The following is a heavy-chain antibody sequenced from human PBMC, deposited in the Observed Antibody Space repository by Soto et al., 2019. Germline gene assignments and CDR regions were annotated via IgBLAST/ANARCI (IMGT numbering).Heavy chain of an antibody. V-gene: IGHV3-48*01. CDR2: ISSSSSTI. CDR3: ARELAAAGRGYYYYYYMDV. J-gene: IGHJ6*03. D-gene: IGHD6-13*01. CDR1: GFTFSSYS. Sequence: EVQLVESGGGLVQPGGSLRLSCAASGFTFSSYSMNWVRQAPGKGLEWVSYISSSSSTIYYADSVKGRFTISRDNAKNSLYLQMNSLRAEDTAVYYCARELAAAGRGYYYYYYMDVWGKGTTVTVSS.